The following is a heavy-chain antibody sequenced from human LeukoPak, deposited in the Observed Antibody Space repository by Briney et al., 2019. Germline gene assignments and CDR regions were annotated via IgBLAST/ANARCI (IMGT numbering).Heavy chain of an antibody. CDR1: GGSISSHD. Sequence: SETVSLTCTVSGGSISSHDWNWIRQPPGKGLEWIGNIYNNGRTSYNPSLKSRVTISVDTSKNQFSLKLTSVTAADTAVYYCARRAPDWGAPDAFDIWGQGAMGTVSS. CDR2: IYNNGRT. V-gene: IGHV4-4*08. J-gene: IGHJ3*02. D-gene: IGHD7-27*01. CDR3: ARRAPDWGAPDAFDI.